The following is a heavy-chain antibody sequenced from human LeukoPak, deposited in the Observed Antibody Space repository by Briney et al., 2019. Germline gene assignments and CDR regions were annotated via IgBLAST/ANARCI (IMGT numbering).Heavy chain of an antibody. CDR1: GGSITTYY. V-gene: IGHV4-59*01. CDR2: IYYSGST. CDR3: ARQRFLEYQYYYMDV. D-gene: IGHD3-3*01. Sequence: PSETLSLTCTVSGGSITTYYWSWIRQPPGKGLEWIGYIYYSGSTNYNPSLKSRVTISVDTSKNQLSLKLSSVTAADTAVYYCARQRFLEYQYYYMDVWGKGTTVTVSS. J-gene: IGHJ6*03.